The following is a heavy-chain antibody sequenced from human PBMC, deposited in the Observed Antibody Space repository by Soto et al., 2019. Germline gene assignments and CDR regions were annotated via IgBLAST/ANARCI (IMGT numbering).Heavy chain of an antibody. Sequence: GGSLRLSCAASGFTFGSYAMSWVRQAPGKGLEWVSGISGSGGSTYYADSVKGRFTISRDNSKNTLYLQMNSLRAEDTAIYYCGVAPTVYYYYGLDIWGQGTTVTASS. CDR3: GVAPTVYYYYGLDI. CDR1: GFTFGSYA. D-gene: IGHD2-15*01. J-gene: IGHJ6*02. CDR2: ISGSGGST. V-gene: IGHV3-23*01.